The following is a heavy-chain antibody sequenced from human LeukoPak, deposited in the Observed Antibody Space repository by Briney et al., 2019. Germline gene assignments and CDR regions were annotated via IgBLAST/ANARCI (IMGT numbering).Heavy chain of an antibody. CDR2: INHNGNVN. CDR1: GFTFSSYW. J-gene: IGHJ4*02. Sequence: GGSLRLSCAASGFTFSSYWMNWARQPPGKGLEWVACINHNGNVNYYLDSVKGRFTISRENSRSTLYLQMNSLRPEDTAIYYCAREGYYGSGSPPSLYFDYWGQGTLVTVSS. V-gene: IGHV3-7*01. CDR3: AREGYYGSGSPPSLYFDY. D-gene: IGHD3-10*01.